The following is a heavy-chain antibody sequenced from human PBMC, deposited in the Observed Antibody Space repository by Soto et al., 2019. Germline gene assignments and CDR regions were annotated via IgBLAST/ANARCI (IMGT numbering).Heavy chain of an antibody. CDR3: ARGVRVSAYLDYYMDV. V-gene: IGHV1-18*01. CDR2: INPDNGDT. D-gene: IGHD3-10*02. J-gene: IGHJ6*03. Sequence: QVQLVQSGAEVKKPGASLKASCKASGYTFSNFGVSWVRQAPGQGLEWIGWINPDNGDTNNGQKFQGRATMTTDTFTNTAYMEVRGLRSDDTAVYYCARGVRVSAYLDYYMDVWGEGTTVTVSS. CDR1: GYTFSNFG.